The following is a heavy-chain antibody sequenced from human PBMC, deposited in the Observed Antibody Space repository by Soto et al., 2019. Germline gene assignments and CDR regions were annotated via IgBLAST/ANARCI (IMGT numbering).Heavy chain of an antibody. CDR1: GGTFSSYA. J-gene: IGHJ4*02. Sequence: SVKVSCKASGGTFSSYAISWVRQAPGQGLEWMGGIIPIFGTANYAQKFQGRVTITADESTSTAYMELSSLRSEDTAAYYCASVLYVDTAMEYFDYWGQGTLVTVSS. CDR3: ASVLYVDTAMEYFDY. D-gene: IGHD5-18*01. CDR2: IIPIFGTA. V-gene: IGHV1-69*13.